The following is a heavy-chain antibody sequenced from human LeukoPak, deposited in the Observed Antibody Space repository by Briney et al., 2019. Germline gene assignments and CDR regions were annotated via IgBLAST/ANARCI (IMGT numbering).Heavy chain of an antibody. CDR2: ISSSGSTI. V-gene: IGHV3-11*01. D-gene: IGHD3-10*01. CDR1: GFIFSDYS. J-gene: IGHJ4*02. CDR3: ARGGIFRGIIRHFDY. Sequence: GGSLRLSCAASGFIFSDYSMSWIRQAPGKGLEWVSYISSSGSTIYYPDSVEGRFTVSRDNAKNSLYLQMNSLGAEDTAVYYCARGGIFRGIIRHFDYWGQGTLVTVSS.